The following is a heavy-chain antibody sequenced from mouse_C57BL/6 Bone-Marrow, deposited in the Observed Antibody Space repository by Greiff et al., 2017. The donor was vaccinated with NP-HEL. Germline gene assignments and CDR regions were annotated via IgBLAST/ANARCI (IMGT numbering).Heavy chain of an antibody. J-gene: IGHJ4*01. V-gene: IGHV3-1*01. D-gene: IGHD1-1*01. CDR1: GYSITSGYD. CDR2: ISYSGST. CDR3: ARDPGSSYSYYYAMDY. Sequence: EVQLQQSGPGMVKPSQSLSLTCTVTGYSITSGYDWHWIRHFPGNKLEWMGYISYSGSTNYNPSLKSRISITHDTSKNHFFLKLNSVTTEDTATYYCARDPGSSYSYYYAMDYWGQGTSVTVSS.